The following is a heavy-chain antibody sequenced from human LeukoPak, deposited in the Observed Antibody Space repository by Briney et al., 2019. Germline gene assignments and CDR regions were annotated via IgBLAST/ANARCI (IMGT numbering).Heavy chain of an antibody. CDR3: ARYTAMANFDY. V-gene: IGHV4-30-4*01. Sequence: SETLSLTCTVSGGSISSGDYYWSWIRQPPGKGLEWIGYIYYSGSTYYSPSLKSRVTISVDTSKNQFSLKLSSVTAADTAVYYCARYTAMANFDYWGQGTLVTVSS. CDR2: IYYSGST. CDR1: GGSISSGDYY. J-gene: IGHJ4*02. D-gene: IGHD5-18*01.